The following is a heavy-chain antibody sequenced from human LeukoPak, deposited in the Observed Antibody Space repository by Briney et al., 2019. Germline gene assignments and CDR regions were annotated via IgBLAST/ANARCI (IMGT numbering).Heavy chain of an antibody. CDR2: IRHDESET. Sequence: GGSLRLSCEGSGFSFSSYWMTWVRQLPGKGPEWVANIRHDESETYYAHSVKGRFTISRDTSTKTVYLHMSSLRADDTALYYCARLSAYYYGTYVYYYMDVWGKGTTVTVSS. J-gene: IGHJ6*03. V-gene: IGHV3-7*01. CDR3: ARLSAYYYGTYVYYYMDV. CDR1: GFSFSSYW. D-gene: IGHD3-10*01.